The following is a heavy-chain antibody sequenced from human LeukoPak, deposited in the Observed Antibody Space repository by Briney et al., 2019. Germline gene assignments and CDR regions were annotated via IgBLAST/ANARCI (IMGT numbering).Heavy chain of an antibody. CDR3: ARVIRKDSSGYFYGDY. V-gene: IGHV1-18*01. Sequence: ASVKVSCKTSGYTFTRSGISWVRQAPGQGLEWMGWINANNGDTNHAQKFQGRVTMTTDTSTSTAYMDLRSLRSDDTAVYYCARVIRKDSSGYFYGDYWGQGTLVTVSS. J-gene: IGHJ4*02. D-gene: IGHD3-22*01. CDR2: INANNGDT. CDR1: GYTFTRSG.